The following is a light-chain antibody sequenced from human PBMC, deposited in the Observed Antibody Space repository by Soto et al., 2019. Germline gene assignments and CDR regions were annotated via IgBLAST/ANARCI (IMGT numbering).Light chain of an antibody. CDR1: QSISSY. CDR2: AAS. J-gene: IGKJ4*01. V-gene: IGKV1-39*01. CDR3: QQSYSTLT. Sequence: DIQMTQSPSSLSASVGDRVTITCRAIQSISSYLNGYQQKPGKAPKLLIYAASSLQSGVPSRFSGSGSGTDFALTISRLQPEDFATYYCQQSYSTLTFGGGTKVEIK.